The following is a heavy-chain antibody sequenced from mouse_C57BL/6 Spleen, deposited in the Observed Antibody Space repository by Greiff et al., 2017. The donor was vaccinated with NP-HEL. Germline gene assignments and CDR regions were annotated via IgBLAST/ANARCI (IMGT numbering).Heavy chain of an antibody. V-gene: IGHV1-59*01. CDR2: IDPSDSYT. CDR1: GYTFTSYW. D-gene: IGHD1-1*01. Sequence: QVQLQQPGAELVRPGTSVKLSCKASGYTFTSYWMHWVKQRPGQGLEWIGVIDPSDSYTNYNQKFKGKATLTVDTSSSTAYMQLSSLTSEDSAVYYCAKIYYYGSSYGNYYAMDYWGQGTSVTVSS. CDR3: AKIYYYGSSYGNYYAMDY. J-gene: IGHJ4*01.